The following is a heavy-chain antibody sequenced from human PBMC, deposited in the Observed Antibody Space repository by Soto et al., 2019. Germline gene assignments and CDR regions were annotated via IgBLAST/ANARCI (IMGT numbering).Heavy chain of an antibody. CDR3: ARFPGDSAYYYYYGMDV. Sequence: SETLSLTCTVAGGSISSYYWSWIRQPPGKGLEWIGYIYYSGSTNYNPSLKSRVTISVDTSKNQFSLKLSSVTAADTAVYYCARFPGDSAYYYYYGMDVWGQGTTVTVSS. V-gene: IGHV4-59*01. CDR1: GGSISSYY. D-gene: IGHD7-27*01. J-gene: IGHJ6*02. CDR2: IYYSGST.